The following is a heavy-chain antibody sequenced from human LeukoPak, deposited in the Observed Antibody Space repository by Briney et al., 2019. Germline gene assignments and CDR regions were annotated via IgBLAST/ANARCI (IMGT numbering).Heavy chain of an antibody. D-gene: IGHD3-3*02. CDR2: IIPIFGTA. J-gene: IGHJ4*02. Sequence: GASVKVSCKASGGTFSSYAISWVRQAPGQGLEWMGGIIPIFGTANYAQKFQGRVTITADESTSTAYMELSSLRSEDTAVYYCATSTLRTFGVVIGWGQGTLVTVSS. CDR3: ATSTLRTFGVVIG. V-gene: IGHV1-69*01. CDR1: GGTFSSYA.